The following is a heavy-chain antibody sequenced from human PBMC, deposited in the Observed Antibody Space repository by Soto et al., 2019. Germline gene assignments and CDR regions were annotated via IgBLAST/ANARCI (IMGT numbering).Heavy chain of an antibody. CDR3: AKEYYYGSGSYYKGEDYYYYYGMDV. CDR2: ISYDGSNK. J-gene: IGHJ6*02. D-gene: IGHD3-10*01. CDR1: GFTFSSYG. V-gene: IGHV3-30*18. Sequence: QVQLVESGGGVVQPGRSLRLSCAASGFTFSSYGMHWVRQAPGKGLEWVAVISYDGSNKYYADSVKGRFTISRDNSKNPLYLQMNSLRAEDTAVYYCAKEYYYGSGSYYKGEDYYYYYGMDVWGQGTTVTVSS.